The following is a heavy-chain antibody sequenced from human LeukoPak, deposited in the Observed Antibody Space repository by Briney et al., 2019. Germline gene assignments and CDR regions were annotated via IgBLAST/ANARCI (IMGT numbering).Heavy chain of an antibody. D-gene: IGHD4-17*01. V-gene: IGHV1-8*01. CDR3: ARGLATVTTRAFDI. Sequence: GASVKVSCEASGYTFTSYDINWVRQATGQGLEWMGWMNPNSGNTGYAQKFQGRVTMTRNTSISTAYMELSSLRSEDTAVYYCARGLATVTTRAFDIWGQGTMVTVSS. CDR1: GYTFTSYD. J-gene: IGHJ3*02. CDR2: MNPNSGNT.